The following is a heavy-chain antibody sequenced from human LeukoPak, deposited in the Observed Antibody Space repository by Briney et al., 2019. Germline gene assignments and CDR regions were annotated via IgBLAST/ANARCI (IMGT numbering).Heavy chain of an antibody. CDR3: TPGLVPLDY. Sequence: PGGSLRLSCTASGITFGDYTMSWVRQAPGKGLEWVGFIRRKAYGGTTEYAASVKGRFTISRDDSNSIAYLQMNSLKTEDTAVYYCTPGLVPLDYWGQGTLVTVSS. J-gene: IGHJ4*02. D-gene: IGHD2-2*01. CDR1: GITFGDYT. V-gene: IGHV3-49*04. CDR2: IRRKAYGGTT.